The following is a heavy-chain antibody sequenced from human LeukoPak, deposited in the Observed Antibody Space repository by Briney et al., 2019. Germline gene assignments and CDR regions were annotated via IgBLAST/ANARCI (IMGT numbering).Heavy chain of an antibody. J-gene: IGHJ6*03. D-gene: IGHD6-13*01. Sequence: SETLSLTCTVSGGSISSYYWSWIRQPPGKGLEWIGYIYYTGSTNYNPSLKSRVAISVDTSKNQFSLNLSSVTAAVTAVYYCARMRQQPYYYYHYMDVWGKGTTVTVSS. CDR1: GGSISSYY. CDR2: IYYTGST. CDR3: ARMRQQPYYYYHYMDV. V-gene: IGHV4-59*01.